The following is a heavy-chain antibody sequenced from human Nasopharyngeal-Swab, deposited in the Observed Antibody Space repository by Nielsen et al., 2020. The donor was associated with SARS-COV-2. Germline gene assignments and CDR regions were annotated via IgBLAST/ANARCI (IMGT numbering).Heavy chain of an antibody. CDR2: INHSGST. D-gene: IGHD5-18*01. Sequence: TLSLTCAVYGGSFSGYYWSWIRQPPGKGLEWIGEINHSGSTNYNPSLKSRVTISVDTSKNQFSLKLSSVTAADTAVYYCARENSSSYYYYMDVWGKGTTVTVSS. CDR1: GGSFSGYY. CDR3: ARENSSSYYYYMDV. J-gene: IGHJ6*03. V-gene: IGHV4-34*01.